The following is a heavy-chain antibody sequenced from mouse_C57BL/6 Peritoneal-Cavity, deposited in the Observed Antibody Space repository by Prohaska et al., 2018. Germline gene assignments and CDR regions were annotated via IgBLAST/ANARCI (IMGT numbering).Heavy chain of an antibody. CDR1: GFTFSGFW. CDR3: MRYGNYWYFDV. D-gene: IGHD2-1*01. Sequence: EVQLLETGGGLVQPGGSRGLSCEGSGFTFSGFWMSWVRQTHGKTLEWIGDINSDGSAINYEPSIKDRFTICVDNDKSTLYLHMSNLRSEDTATYFCMRYGNYWYFDVWGTGTTVTVSS. V-gene: IGHV11-2*01. CDR2: INSDGSAI. J-gene: IGHJ1*03.